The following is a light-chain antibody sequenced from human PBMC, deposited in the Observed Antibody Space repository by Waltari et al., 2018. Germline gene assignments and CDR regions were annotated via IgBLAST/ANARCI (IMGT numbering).Light chain of an antibody. CDR3: QHRANRPPWT. V-gene: IGKV3-11*01. Sequence: EIVMTQSPATPSLSPGERATLSCKASRSVNSFLLWYQQKPGQAPRLVIYAASARASGIPARFSGSGSGTNFNLTINSLEPEDFATYYCQHRANRPPWTFGQGTKVEV. CDR1: RSVNSF. CDR2: AAS. J-gene: IGKJ1*01.